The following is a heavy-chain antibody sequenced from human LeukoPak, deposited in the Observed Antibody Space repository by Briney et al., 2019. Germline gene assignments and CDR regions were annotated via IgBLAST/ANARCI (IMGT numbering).Heavy chain of an antibody. CDR3: ARGDSSGYFGVVDY. J-gene: IGHJ4*02. D-gene: IGHD3-22*01. CDR2: INSDGSST. V-gene: IGHV3-74*01. Sequence: GGSLRLSCAASGFTFSNYWMHWVRQAPGKGPVWVSRINSDGSSTSYADSLKGRFTISRDNAKNTLYLQMTSLRAEDTAVYYCARGDSSGYFGVVDYWGQGTLVTVSS. CDR1: GFTFSNYW.